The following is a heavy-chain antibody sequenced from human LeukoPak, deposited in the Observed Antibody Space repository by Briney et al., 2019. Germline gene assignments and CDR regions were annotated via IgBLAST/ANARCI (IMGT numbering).Heavy chain of an antibody. Sequence: ASVKVSCKAFGYTFTSYYIQWVRQAPGQGLEWMGIINPSGGSTTYAQKFQGRVTMTRDTSTSTVYMELSSLRSEDTAVYYCARDKVAISRYNWNSPQPYYYGMDVWGQGTTVTVSS. CDR2: INPSGGST. CDR3: ARDKVAISRYNWNSPQPYYYGMDV. J-gene: IGHJ6*02. D-gene: IGHD1-20*01. CDR1: GYTFTSYY. V-gene: IGHV1-46*01.